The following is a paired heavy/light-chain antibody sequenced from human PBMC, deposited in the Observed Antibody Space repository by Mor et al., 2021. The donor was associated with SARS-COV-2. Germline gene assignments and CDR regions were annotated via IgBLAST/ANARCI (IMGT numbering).Light chain of an antibody. CDR2: DAS. CDR3: QQFHNLPRT. V-gene: IGKV1-33*01. CDR1: QDISNH. Sequence: DIQMTQSPSSLSASVGDRVTITCQASQDISNHLNWYQQKPGKAPNLLIYDASNLETGVPSRFSGSGSGTDFTFTISSLQPEDIATYYCQQFHNLPRTFGQGTKVEI. J-gene: IGKJ1*01.
Heavy chain of an antibody. CDR1: GFTFSSYW. CDR3: ARGGSNFRY. V-gene: IGHV3-7*01. CDR2: IRQDGGEK. J-gene: IGHJ4*02. D-gene: IGHD3-16*01. Sequence: EVQVVQSGGGLDQPGGSLRLSCSAFGFTFSSYWMSWVRQAPGKGLEWVASIRQDGGEKNYVDSVKGRFTISRDNAKNSLYLQMNSLRVEDTAVYFCARGGSNFRYWGQGTLVTVSS.